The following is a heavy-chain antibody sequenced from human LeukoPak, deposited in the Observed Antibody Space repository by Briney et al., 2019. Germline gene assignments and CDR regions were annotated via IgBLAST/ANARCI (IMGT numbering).Heavy chain of an antibody. CDR3: ARDLGGSSSGDWFDP. J-gene: IGHJ5*02. Sequence: SETLSLTCTVSGGSISSYYWSWIRQPPGKGLEWIGYIYYSGSTNYNPSLKSRVTISVDTSKNQFSLKLSSVTAADTAVYYCARDLGGSSSGDWFDPWGQGTLVTVSS. CDR2: IYYSGST. V-gene: IGHV4-59*01. D-gene: IGHD6-6*01. CDR1: GGSISSYY.